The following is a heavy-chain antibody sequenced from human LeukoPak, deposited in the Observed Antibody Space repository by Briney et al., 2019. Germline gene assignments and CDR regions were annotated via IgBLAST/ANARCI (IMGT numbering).Heavy chain of an antibody. J-gene: IGHJ5*02. CDR2: IYYSGST. Sequence: SEALSLTCTVPGGSITSHYWSWIRRPPGKGLEWIGYIYYSGSTNYNPSLKSRVTISVDTSKNQFSLKLSSVTAADTAVYYCAQTRGVLHYNWFDPWGQGTLVTVSS. D-gene: IGHD2-15*01. V-gene: IGHV4-59*11. CDR3: AQTRGVLHYNWFDP. CDR1: GGSITSHY.